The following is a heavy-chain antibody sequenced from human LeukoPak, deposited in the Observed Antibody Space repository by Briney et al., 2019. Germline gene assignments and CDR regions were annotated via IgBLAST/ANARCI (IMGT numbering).Heavy chain of an antibody. J-gene: IGHJ4*02. CDR2: IYPRDGST. CDR3: ARDQEGFDY. Sequence: ASVKVSCKASGYTFTSNYIHLVRRAPGQGLEWMGMIYPRDGSTSYAQKFQGRVTVTRDTSTSTVHMELSGLRSEDTAVYYCARDQEGFDYWGQGTLVTVSS. V-gene: IGHV1-46*01. CDR1: GYTFTSNY.